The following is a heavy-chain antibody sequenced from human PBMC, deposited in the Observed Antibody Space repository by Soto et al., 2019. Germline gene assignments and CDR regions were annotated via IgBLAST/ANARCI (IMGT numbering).Heavy chain of an antibody. CDR2: IKQDGSEK. J-gene: IGHJ3*02. CDR3: ARFSLELLSAFHI. D-gene: IGHD1-7*01. CDR1: GFTFSSYW. V-gene: IGHV3-7*01. Sequence: PGGSLRLSCAASGFTFSSYWMSWVRQAPGKGLEWVANIKQDGSEKYYVDSVKGRFTISRDNAKNSLYLQMNSLRAEDTAVYYCARFSLELLSAFHIWGQGTMVTVS.